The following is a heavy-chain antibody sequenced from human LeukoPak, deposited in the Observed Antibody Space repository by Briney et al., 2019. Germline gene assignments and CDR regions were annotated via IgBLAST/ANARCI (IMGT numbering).Heavy chain of an antibody. CDR2: IIPILGIA. CDR1: GGTFSSYA. J-gene: IGHJ4*02. Sequence: ASVKVPCKASGGTFSSYAISWVRQAPGQGLEWMGRIIPILGIANYAQKFQGRVTITADKSTSTAYMELSSLRSEDTAVYYCARGGRPYNWNDGPFDYWGQGTLVTVSS. D-gene: IGHD1-20*01. CDR3: ARGGRPYNWNDGPFDY. V-gene: IGHV1-69*04.